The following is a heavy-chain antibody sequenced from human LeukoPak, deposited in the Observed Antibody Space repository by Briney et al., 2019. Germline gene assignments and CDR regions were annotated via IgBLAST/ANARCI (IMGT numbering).Heavy chain of an antibody. V-gene: IGHV4-39*07. J-gene: IGHJ4*02. Sequence: SETLSLTCTVSGGSISSSSYYWGWIRQPPGKGLEWIGSIYYSGSTYYNPSLKSRVTISVDTSKNQFSLKLSSVTAADTAVYYCARGLLRFLEWTKGGIDYWGQGTLVTVSS. CDR2: IYYSGST. D-gene: IGHD3-3*01. CDR1: GGSISSSSYY. CDR3: ARGLLRFLEWTKGGIDY.